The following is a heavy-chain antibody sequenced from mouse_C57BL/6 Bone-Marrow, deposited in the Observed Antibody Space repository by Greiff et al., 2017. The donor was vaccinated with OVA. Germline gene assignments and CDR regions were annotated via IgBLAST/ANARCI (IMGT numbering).Heavy chain of an antibody. Sequence: VQLKQSGAELVRPGASVKLSCTASGFNIKDDYMHWVKQRPEQGLEWIGWIDPENGDTEYASKFQGKATITADTSSNTAYLQLSSLTSEDTAVYYCTIRYSNYAYWGQGTLVTVSA. CDR1: GFNIKDDY. CDR3: TIRYSNYAY. V-gene: IGHV14-4*01. CDR2: IDPENGDT. D-gene: IGHD2-5*01. J-gene: IGHJ3*01.